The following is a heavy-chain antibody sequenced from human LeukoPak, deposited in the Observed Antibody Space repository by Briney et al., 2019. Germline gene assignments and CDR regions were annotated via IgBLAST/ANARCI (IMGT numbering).Heavy chain of an antibody. V-gene: IGHV3-9*01. CDR3: AKGDSSSWYNSQFDY. J-gene: IGHJ4*02. D-gene: IGHD6-13*01. CDR2: ISWNSGSI. Sequence: PGRSLRLSCAASGFTFDEYAMLWVRQARGKGLVGVSGISWNSGSIGYADSVKGRFTISRDNAKNSLYLQMNSLRAEDTALYYCAKGDSSSWYNSQFDYWGQGTLVTVSS. CDR1: GFTFDEYA.